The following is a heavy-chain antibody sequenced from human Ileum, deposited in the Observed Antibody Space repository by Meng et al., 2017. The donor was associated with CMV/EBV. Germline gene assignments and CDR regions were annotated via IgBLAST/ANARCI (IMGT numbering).Heavy chain of an antibody. J-gene: IGHJ4*02. D-gene: IGHD3-22*01. CDR1: GGSIRNYY. CDR2: IYTGGSP. CDR3: ARLNYYDSREFDY. Sequence: QVRLHESGPGLVKPSETLSLTCTVSGGSIRNYYWSWIRQPAGKGLEWIGRIYTGGSPNYNPSLYSRVTMSLDTSKNQFSLKLNSVTAADTAVYYCARLNYYDSREFDYWGQGTLVTVSS. V-gene: IGHV4-4*07.